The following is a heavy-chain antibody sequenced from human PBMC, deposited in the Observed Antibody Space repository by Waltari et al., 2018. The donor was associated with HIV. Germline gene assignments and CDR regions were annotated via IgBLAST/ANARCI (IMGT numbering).Heavy chain of an antibody. CDR3: AKPRHYYDSSGLDY. D-gene: IGHD3-22*01. CDR1: GFTFSSYG. Sequence: QVQLVESGGGVVQPGGSLRLSCAASGFTFSSYGMHWVRQAPGRVLEGVAFIRYDGSNEYYADSVKGRFTISRDNSKNTLYLQMNSLRAEDTAVYYCAKPRHYYDSSGLDYWGQGTLVTVSS. J-gene: IGHJ4*02. CDR2: IRYDGSNE. V-gene: IGHV3-30*02.